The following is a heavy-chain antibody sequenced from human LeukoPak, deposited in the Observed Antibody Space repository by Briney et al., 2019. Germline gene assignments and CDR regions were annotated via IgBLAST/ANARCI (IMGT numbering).Heavy chain of an antibody. V-gene: IGHV1-18*01. J-gene: IGHJ4*02. CDR1: GYTFTSYD. CDR2: ISAYNGNT. D-gene: IGHD3-22*01. Sequence: ASVKVSCKASGYTFTSYDINWVRQATGQGLEWMGWISAYNGNTNYAQKLQGRVTMTTDTSTSTAYMELRSLRSDDTAVYYCARVDLYYDSSGYSQAANDYWGQGTLVTVSS. CDR3: ARVDLYYDSSGYSQAANDY.